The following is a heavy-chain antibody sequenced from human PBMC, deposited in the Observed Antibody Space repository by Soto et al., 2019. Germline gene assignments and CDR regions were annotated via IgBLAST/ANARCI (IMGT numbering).Heavy chain of an antibody. CDR1: GGSISSGSYY. V-gene: IGHV4-61*01. CDR2: IYYSGST. CDR3: ARGIEGWYQGRYYYGMDV. J-gene: IGHJ6*02. Sequence: QVQLQESGPGLVKPSENLSLTYTDSGGSISSGSYYWSCIRQPPGKGLEWIGYIYYSGSTNYNPSLKSRVTISVDTSKNQFSLKLSSVTAADTAVYYCARGIEGWYQGRYYYGMDVWGQGTTVTVSS. D-gene: IGHD6-19*01.